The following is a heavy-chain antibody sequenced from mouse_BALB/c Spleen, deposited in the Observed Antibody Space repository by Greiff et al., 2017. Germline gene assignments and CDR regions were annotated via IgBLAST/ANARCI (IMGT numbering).Heavy chain of an antibody. CDR3: ASQGYGNYEDY. CDR1: GFTFSDYY. J-gene: IGHJ2*01. D-gene: IGHD2-10*02. CDR2: ISDGGSYT. V-gene: IGHV5-4*02. Sequence: DVQLVESGGGLVKPGGSLKLSCAASGFTFSDYYMYWVRQTPEKRLEWVATISDGGSYTYYPDSVKGRFTISRDNAKNNLYLQMSSLKSEDTAMYYCASQGYGNYEDYWGQGTTLTVSS.